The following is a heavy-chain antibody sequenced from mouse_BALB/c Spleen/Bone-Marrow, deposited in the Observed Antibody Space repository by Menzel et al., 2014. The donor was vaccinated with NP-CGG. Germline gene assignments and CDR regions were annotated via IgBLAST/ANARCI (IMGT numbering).Heavy chain of an antibody. CDR3: ARDDYYAMDY. V-gene: IGHV7-3*02. CDR2: IRNKANGYTT. CDR1: GFTFTDYY. Sequence: EVKLVESGGGLVQPGGSLRLSCATSGFTFTDYYMSWVRQPPGKALEWLGFIRNKANGYTTEYSASVKGRFTISSDNSQSILYLQMNTLRAEDSATYYCARDDYYAMDYWGQGTSVTVSS. J-gene: IGHJ4*01.